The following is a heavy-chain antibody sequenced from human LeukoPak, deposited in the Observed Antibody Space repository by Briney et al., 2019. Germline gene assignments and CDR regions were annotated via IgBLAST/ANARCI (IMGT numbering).Heavy chain of an antibody. V-gene: IGHV1-18*01. D-gene: IGHD2-15*01. CDR1: GYTFTSYG. J-gene: IGHJ4*02. CDR2: ISASNGNT. CDR3: ARDERYCSGGSCYYGGEGY. Sequence: GASVKVSCKASGYTFTSYGISWVRQAPGQGLEWMGWISASNGNTNYAQKLQGRVTMTTDTSTSTAYMELRSLRSDDTAVYYCARDERYCSGGSCYYGGEGYWGQGTLVTVSS.